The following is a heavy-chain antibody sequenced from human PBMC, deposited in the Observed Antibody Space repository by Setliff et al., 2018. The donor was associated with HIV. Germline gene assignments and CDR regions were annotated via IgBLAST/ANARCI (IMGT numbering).Heavy chain of an antibody. V-gene: IGHV4-59*01. D-gene: IGHD1-26*01. Sequence: SETLSLTCTVSGGSISSYYWSWIRQPPGKGLEWIGYIYYSGSTNYNPSLKSRVTISVDTSKNQFSLNLSSVTAADTAVYYCARVHSGSYYVRRDDAFYIWGPGTMVTVSS. CDR2: IYYSGST. J-gene: IGHJ3*02. CDR3: ARVHSGSYYVRRDDAFYI. CDR1: GGSISSYY.